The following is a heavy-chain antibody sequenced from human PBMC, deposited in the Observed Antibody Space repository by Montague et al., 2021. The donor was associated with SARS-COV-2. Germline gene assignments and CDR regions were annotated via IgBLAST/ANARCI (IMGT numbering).Heavy chain of an antibody. V-gene: IGHV3-30-3*01. CDR2: ISYDGSNK. CDR1: GFTFSSYA. CDR3: ARDQFTPELLWFGELYQNGMDV. J-gene: IGHJ6*02. Sequence: SLRLSCVASGFTFSSYAMHWVRQAPGKGLEWVAVISYDGSNKYYADSVKGRFTISRDNSKNTLYLQMNSLRAEDTAVYYCARDQFTPELLWFGELYQNGMDVWGQGTTVTVSS. D-gene: IGHD3-10*01.